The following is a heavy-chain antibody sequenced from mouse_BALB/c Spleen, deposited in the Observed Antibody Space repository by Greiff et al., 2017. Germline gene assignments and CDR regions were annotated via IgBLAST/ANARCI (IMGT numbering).Heavy chain of an antibody. D-gene: IGHD2-3*01. V-gene: IGHV5-12-2*01. CDR2: ISNGGGST. J-gene: IGHJ4*01. Sequence: DVKLQESGGGLVQPGGSLKLSCAASGFTFSSYTMSWVRQTPEKRLEWVAYISNGGGSTYYPDTVKGRFTISRDNAKNTLYLQMSSLKSEDTAMYYCARRFGYYGGYYAMDYWGQGTSVTVSS. CDR3: ARRFGYYGGYYAMDY. CDR1: GFTFSSYT.